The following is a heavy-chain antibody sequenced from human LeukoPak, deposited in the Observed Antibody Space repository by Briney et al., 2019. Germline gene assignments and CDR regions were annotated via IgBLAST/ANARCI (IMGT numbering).Heavy chain of an antibody. J-gene: IGHJ4*02. CDR3: ARDRLGGYHDSSGPYYFDY. Sequence: PSETLSLTCTVSGGSISSGSYYWSWIRQPAGKGLEWIGRIYTSGSTNYNPSLKSRVTISVDTSKNQFSLRLSSVTAADTAVYYCARDRLGGYHDSSGPYYFDYWGQGTLVTVSS. D-gene: IGHD3-22*01. CDR2: IYTSGST. V-gene: IGHV4-61*02. CDR1: GGSISSGSYY.